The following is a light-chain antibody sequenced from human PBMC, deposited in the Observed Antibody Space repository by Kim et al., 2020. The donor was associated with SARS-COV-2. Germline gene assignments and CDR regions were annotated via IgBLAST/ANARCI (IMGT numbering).Light chain of an antibody. Sequence: DIQMTQSPSSLSASVGDRVTITCRASQSISSYLNWYQQKPGKAPKLLIYAASSLQSGVPSRFSGSGSGTDFTLTISSLQPEDFATYYCQQSYSTPQTFGRGTKVDIK. CDR2: AAS. V-gene: IGKV1-39*01. J-gene: IGKJ1*01. CDR1: QSISSY. CDR3: QQSYSTPQT.